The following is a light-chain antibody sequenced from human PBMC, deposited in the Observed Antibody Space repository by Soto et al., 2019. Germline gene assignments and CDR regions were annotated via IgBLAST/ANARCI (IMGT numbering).Light chain of an antibody. CDR1: QGIITF. CDR2: DAS. CDR3: MQGLQSPPT. V-gene: IGKV1-9*01. J-gene: IGKJ5*01. Sequence: DIQLTQSPSFLSASFGDRVTITCRASQGIITFLSCYQQKLGKAPKLLIYDASTLQSGVPSRFSGSRSGTDFTLKIDRVEAEDVGTYYCMQGLQSPPTFGQGTRLEI.